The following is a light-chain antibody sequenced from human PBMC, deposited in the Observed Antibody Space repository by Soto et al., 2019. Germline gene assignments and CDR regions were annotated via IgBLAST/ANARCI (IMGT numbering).Light chain of an antibody. V-gene: IGKV3-15*01. Sequence: EIVMTQSPATLSVSPGERATLSCRASRSVSSNLAWYQQKPGQAPRLLIYGASTRATGIPARFSGSGSGTEFTPTISSLQSEDFAVYYCQQYNNWPRTFGQGTKVEIK. CDR1: RSVSSN. CDR2: GAS. CDR3: QQYNNWPRT. J-gene: IGKJ1*01.